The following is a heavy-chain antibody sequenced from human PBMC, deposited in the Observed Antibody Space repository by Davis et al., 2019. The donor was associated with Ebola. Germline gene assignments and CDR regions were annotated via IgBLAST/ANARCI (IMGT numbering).Heavy chain of an antibody. V-gene: IGHV4-39*01. J-gene: IGHJ4*02. CDR2: IFYTANT. CDR3: HFPAEGGIDF. Sequence: MPSETLSLTCTVSGGSISGRTYYWGWIRQPLGKGLEWIGSIFYTANTYYNPSLKSRATISVDMSNNQFSLKLTSVTAADTAVYFCHFPAEGGIDFWGQGTLVTVSS. CDR1: GGSISGRTYY. D-gene: IGHD3-3*02.